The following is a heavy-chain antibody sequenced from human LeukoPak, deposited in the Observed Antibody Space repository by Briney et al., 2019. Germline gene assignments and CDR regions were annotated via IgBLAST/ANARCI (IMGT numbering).Heavy chain of an antibody. CDR3: AKQTDTTGSRGGAFDI. J-gene: IGHJ3*02. Sequence: GGSLRLSCAASGFTFSNYALHWVRQAPGKGLEWVAVISYDGSNKYYADSVKGRFTISRDNSKNTLYLQMNSLRAEDTAVYYCAKQTDTTGSRGGAFDIWGQGTMVTVSS. V-gene: IGHV3-30*18. D-gene: IGHD3-22*01. CDR2: ISYDGSNK. CDR1: GFTFSNYA.